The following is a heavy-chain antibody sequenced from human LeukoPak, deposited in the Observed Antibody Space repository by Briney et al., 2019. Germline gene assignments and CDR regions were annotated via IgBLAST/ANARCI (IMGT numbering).Heavy chain of an antibody. V-gene: IGHV4-38-2*01. D-gene: IGHD2-15*01. J-gene: IGHJ5*02. CDR3: ARQEDIVVVVAATGPNWFDP. Sequence: SETLSLTCAVSGYSISSGYYWGWIRQPPGKGLEWIGSIYHSGSIYYNPSLKSRVTISVDTSKNQFSLKLSSVTAADTAVYYCARQEDIVVVVAATGPNWFDPWGQGTLVTVSS. CDR2: IYHSGSI. CDR1: GYSISSGYY.